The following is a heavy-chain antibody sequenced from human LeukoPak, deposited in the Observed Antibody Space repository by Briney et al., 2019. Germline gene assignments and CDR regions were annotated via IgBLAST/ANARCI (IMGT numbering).Heavy chain of an antibody. CDR1: GYTFTGYY. D-gene: IGHD7-27*01. J-gene: IGHJ4*02. V-gene: IGHV1-2*02. CDR3: ARDGGWGELYFDY. Sequence: ASVKASCKASGYTFTGYYMHWVRQAPGQGLEWMGWINPNSGGTNYAQKFRGRVTMTRDTSISTAYMELSRLRSDDTAVYYCARDGGWGELYFDYWGQGTLVTVSS. CDR2: INPNSGGT.